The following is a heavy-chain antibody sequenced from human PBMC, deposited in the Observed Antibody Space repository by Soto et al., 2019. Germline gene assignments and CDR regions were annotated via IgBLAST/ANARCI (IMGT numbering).Heavy chain of an antibody. J-gene: IGHJ4*02. CDR2: ISGYNGNT. D-gene: IGHD3-3*01. V-gene: IGHV1-18*04. CDR3: ARSHLGDAGYYFDY. Sequence: QVQLVQSGAEMKNPGASVKVSCKTSGYTFASYGVSWVRQAPGQGPEWLGWISGYNGNTKYAQGFQARVTMTTDTSTRTAYMELRSLRSDDTAVYYWARSHLGDAGYYFDYWGQGALVTVSS. CDR1: GYTFASYG.